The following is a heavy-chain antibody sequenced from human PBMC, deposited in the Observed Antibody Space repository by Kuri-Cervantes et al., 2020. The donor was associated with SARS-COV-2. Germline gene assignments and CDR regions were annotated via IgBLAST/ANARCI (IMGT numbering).Heavy chain of an antibody. Sequence: GGSLRLSCAASGFTFSSYGMHWVRQAPGRGLEWVAVIWYDGSNKYYADSVKGRFTISRDNSKNTLFLQMNSLRIEDTALYYCARVGSGPGGVDHWGQGTLVTVSS. V-gene: IGHV3-33*08. CDR1: GFTFSSYG. CDR3: ARVGSGPGGVDH. CDR2: IWYDGSNK. J-gene: IGHJ4*02. D-gene: IGHD6-19*01.